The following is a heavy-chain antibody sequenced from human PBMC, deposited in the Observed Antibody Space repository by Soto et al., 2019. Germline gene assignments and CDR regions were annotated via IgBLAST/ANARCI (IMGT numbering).Heavy chain of an antibody. Sequence: SVKVSCKASGGTFSSYAISWVRQAPGQGLEWMGGIIPIFGTANYAQKFQGRVTITADKSTSTAYMELSSLRSEDTAVYYCAREPSSSVRLRFLECWGQGPLVYVPP. CDR2: IIPIFGTA. CDR3: AREPSSSVRLRFLEC. CDR1: GGTFSSYA. V-gene: IGHV1-69*06. J-gene: IGHJ4*02. D-gene: IGHD3-3*01.